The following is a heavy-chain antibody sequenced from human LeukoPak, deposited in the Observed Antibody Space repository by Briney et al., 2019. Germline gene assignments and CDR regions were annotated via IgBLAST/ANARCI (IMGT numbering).Heavy chain of an antibody. CDR2: IRGSGSRT. CDR3: AKAGGATYYYFYHMDV. D-gene: IGHD1-26*01. CDR1: RFTFINYA. Sequence: GGSLRLSCAASRFTFINYAMSWVRQAPGKGLEWVSAIRGSGSRTYYADSVKGRFTISRYNSNNTLYLQMNNLRVEDTAVYYCAKAGGATYYYFYHMDVWGKGTTVTVSS. V-gene: IGHV3-23*01. J-gene: IGHJ6*03.